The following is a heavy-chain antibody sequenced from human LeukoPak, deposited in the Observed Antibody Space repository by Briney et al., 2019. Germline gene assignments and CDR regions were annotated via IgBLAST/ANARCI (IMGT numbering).Heavy chain of an antibody. V-gene: IGHV7-4-1*02. D-gene: IGHD6-13*01. CDR1: AYTFASYT. Sequence: GASVKVSCKASAYTFASYTMNWVRQAPGQGLEWMGWINTNTGNPTYAQGFTGRFVFSLDTSVSTAYLQISSLKAEDTAVYYCARALSSTWYYFDYWGQGTLVTVSS. CDR2: INTNTGNP. J-gene: IGHJ4*02. CDR3: ARALSSTWYYFDY.